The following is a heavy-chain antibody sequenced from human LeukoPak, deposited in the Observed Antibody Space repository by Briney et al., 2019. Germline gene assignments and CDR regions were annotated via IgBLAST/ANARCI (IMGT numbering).Heavy chain of an antibody. CDR1: GFTFSSNA. V-gene: IGHV3-23*01. D-gene: IGHD2-15*01. CDR3: AKDPSRRFCGGGSCYLHGMDV. CDR2: ISGTGGST. J-gene: IGHJ6*02. Sequence: GGSLRLSCAASGFTFSSNAMSWVRQVPGKGLEWVSAISGTGGSTYYADSVKGRFTISRDNSKNTLYLQMNSLRAEDTAVYYCAKDPSRRFCGGGSCYLHGMDVWGQGTTVTVSS.